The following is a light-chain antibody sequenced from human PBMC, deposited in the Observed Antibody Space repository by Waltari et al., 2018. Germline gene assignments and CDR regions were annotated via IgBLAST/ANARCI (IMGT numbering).Light chain of an antibody. J-gene: IGLJ1*01. CDR1: NSDVGAYFF. CDR3: SSYTTSSAPGV. V-gene: IGLV2-14*01. CDR2: EVS. Sequence: ALPQPASSSSPPGPSTTISCSTTNSDVGAYFFVSWYQQHPGTAPHLILYEVSNRPSGISNRFSASKSGNTASLTISGLQAEDEADYYCSSYTTSSAPGVFGTGTRVTVL.